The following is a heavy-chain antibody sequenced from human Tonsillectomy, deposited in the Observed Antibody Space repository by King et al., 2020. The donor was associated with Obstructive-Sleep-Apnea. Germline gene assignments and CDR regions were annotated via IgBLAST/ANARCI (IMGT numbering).Heavy chain of an antibody. Sequence: QLQESGPGLVKPSQTLSLTCAVSGGSITSGGYSWSWIRQPPGRGLEWIGYIYHTGSTHFDPSLRSRLTMSVDTSKNQFSLRLTSVTAADTAVYYCARSSYILPIEYWGQGTLVTVSS. CDR2: IYHTGST. CDR3: ARSSYILPIEY. D-gene: IGHD3-10*01. CDR1: GGSITSGGYS. J-gene: IGHJ4*02. V-gene: IGHV4-30-4*07.